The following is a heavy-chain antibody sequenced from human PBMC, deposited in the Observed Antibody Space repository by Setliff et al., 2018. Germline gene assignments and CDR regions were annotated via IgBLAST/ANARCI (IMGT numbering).Heavy chain of an antibody. V-gene: IGHV1-18*01. Sequence: GASVKVSCKASGYSFTSFGITWVRQAPGQGLEWMGWVSTYNGDTNYAQKFRGRVTMTTDISTSTVYMELRTLRSDDTAVYYCARRPIALAGYRKGAFDIWGQGTMVTVS. CDR2: VSTYNGDT. CDR3: ARRPIALAGYRKGAFDI. D-gene: IGHD6-19*01. CDR1: GYSFTSFG. J-gene: IGHJ3*02.